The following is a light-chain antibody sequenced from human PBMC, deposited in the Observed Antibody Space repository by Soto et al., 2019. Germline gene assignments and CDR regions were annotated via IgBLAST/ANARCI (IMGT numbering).Light chain of an antibody. J-gene: IGKJ5*01. Sequence: AILMTQSPASLSASTGYRVTITCRASQGISSYVAWYQQKPGKAPKLLIYAASTLQSGFPSRFSGSGSGTDFTLTISCLQAEDFATYYCQQYYSYPTFGQGTRLDIK. CDR2: AAS. CDR3: QQYYSYPT. V-gene: IGKV1-8*01. CDR1: QGISSY.